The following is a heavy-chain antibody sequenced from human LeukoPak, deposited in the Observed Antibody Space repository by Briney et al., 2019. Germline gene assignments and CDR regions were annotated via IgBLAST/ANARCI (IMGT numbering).Heavy chain of an antibody. CDR2: IGTAGDT. Sequence: GGSLKLSCAASGFTFSSYDMHWVRQATGKGLEWVSAIGTAGDTYYPGSVKGRFTISRENAKNSLYLQMNSLRAEDTAVHYCARSGDGYNYNYYYGMDVWGQGTTVTVSS. CDR1: GFTFSSYD. D-gene: IGHD5-24*01. V-gene: IGHV3-13*01. J-gene: IGHJ6*02. CDR3: ARSGDGYNYNYYYGMDV.